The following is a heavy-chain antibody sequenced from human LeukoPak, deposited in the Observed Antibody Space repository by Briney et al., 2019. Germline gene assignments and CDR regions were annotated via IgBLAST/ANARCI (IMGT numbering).Heavy chain of an antibody. J-gene: IGHJ3*02. CDR1: GFTFDDYA. D-gene: IGHD2-2*01. Sequence: PARSLRLSCAASGFTFDDYAMHWVRQAPGKGLEGVSSISWNSGIIGYVDTVEGRFTISRDNAKNSLYLQMNSLRAEDTALYYCAKSVVPGRTGAFDIWGQGTMVTVSP. CDR3: AKSVVPGRTGAFDI. V-gene: IGHV3-9*01. CDR2: ISWNSGII.